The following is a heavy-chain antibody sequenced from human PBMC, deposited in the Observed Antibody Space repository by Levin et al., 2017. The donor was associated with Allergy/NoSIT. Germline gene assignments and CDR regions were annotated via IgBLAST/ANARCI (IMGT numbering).Heavy chain of an antibody. J-gene: IGHJ4*02. Sequence: AGGSLRLSCAASGFYFSSYGMHWVRQAPGKGLEWVGVISYDGSNKYYGDSVMGRFTISRDNSKNTLFLQMNSLTTDDTAVYYCAKVPQIHEIRMWLRTLDQWGQGTLVIVSS. CDR2: ISYDGSNK. CDR1: GFYFSSYG. D-gene: IGHD3-22*01. CDR3: AKVPQIHEIRMWLRTLDQ. V-gene: IGHV3-30*18.